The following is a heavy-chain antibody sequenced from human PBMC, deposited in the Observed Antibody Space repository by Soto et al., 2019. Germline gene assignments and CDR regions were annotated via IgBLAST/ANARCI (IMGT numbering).Heavy chain of an antibody. J-gene: IGHJ4*02. CDR3: ARDSGWPILNFDN. CDR1: DFDFSSYG. CDR2: SSYDGRET. D-gene: IGHD3-10*01. V-gene: IGHV3-30*03. Sequence: PGGSLRLSCAASDFDFSSYGIHWVRQAPGKGLEWVAASSYDGRETFYADSAKGRFTVSKEMSKNTAFLQMNALRHEDTAVYFCARDSGWPILNFDNWGQGTPVTVSS.